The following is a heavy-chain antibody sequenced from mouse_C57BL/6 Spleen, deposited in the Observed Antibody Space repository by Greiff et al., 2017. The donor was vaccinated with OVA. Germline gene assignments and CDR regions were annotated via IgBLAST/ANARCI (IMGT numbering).Heavy chain of an antibody. CDR1: GFSLSTFGMG. CDR3: ARMGIYDGYYPYWYFEV. D-gene: IGHD2-3*01. J-gene: IGHJ1*03. CDR2: IWWDDDK. V-gene: IGHV8-8*01. Sequence: QVTLKESGPGILQPSQTLSLTCSFSGFSLSTFGMGVGWIRPPSGKGLEWLAHIWWDDDKYYNPALQSRLTLSKDTSKNQVFLKIANVDTADTATYYCARMGIYDGYYPYWYFEVWGTGTTVTVSS.